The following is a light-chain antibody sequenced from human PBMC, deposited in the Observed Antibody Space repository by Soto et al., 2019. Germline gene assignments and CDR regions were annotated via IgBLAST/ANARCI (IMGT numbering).Light chain of an antibody. V-gene: IGLV2-14*03. CDR2: EVN. Sequence: QSALTQPASVSGSPGQSITISCTGTSSDIGRYNYVSWYQQLPGKAPKLIIYEVNKWPSGVSDRFSGSKSGNAASLTISGLQTDDEADYHCGSYTSATTWVFGGGTKLTVL. J-gene: IGLJ3*02. CDR1: SSDIGRYNY. CDR3: GSYTSATTWV.